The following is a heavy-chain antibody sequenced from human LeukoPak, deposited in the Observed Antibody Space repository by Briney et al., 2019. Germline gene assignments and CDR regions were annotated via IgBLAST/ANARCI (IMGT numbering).Heavy chain of an antibody. CDR1: GYTFTGYY. CDR3: ARYDYAWGSYRQGDDY. Sequence: GASVKVSCKASGYTFTGYYMHWVRQAPGQGLEWMGWINPNSGGTNYAQKFQGRVTMTRDTSISTAYMELSRLRSDDTAVYYCARYDYAWGSYRQGDDYWGQGTLVTVSS. V-gene: IGHV1-2*02. J-gene: IGHJ4*02. D-gene: IGHD3-16*02. CDR2: INPNSGGT.